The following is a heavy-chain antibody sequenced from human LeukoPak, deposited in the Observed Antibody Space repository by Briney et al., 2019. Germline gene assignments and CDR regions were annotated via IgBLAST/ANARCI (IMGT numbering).Heavy chain of an antibody. CDR3: AKAETKYYYDSSGGIDY. CDR1: GFTFSSYE. V-gene: IGHV3-48*03. J-gene: IGHJ4*02. D-gene: IGHD3-22*01. Sequence: GGSLRLSCAASGFTFSSYEMNWVRQAPGKGLEWVSYIRSDGSTIFYADSVKGRFTISRDNAKNSLYLQMNSLRAEDTAVYYCAKAETKYYYDSSGGIDYWGQGTLVTVSS. CDR2: IRSDGSTI.